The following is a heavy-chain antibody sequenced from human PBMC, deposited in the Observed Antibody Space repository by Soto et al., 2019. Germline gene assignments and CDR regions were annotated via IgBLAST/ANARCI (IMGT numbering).Heavy chain of an antibody. CDR2: IKQDGSEK. J-gene: IGHJ6*02. D-gene: IGHD2-2*01. CDR1: GFTFSSYW. Sequence: GGSLRLSCAASGFTFSSYWMSWVRQAPGKGLEWVANIKQDGSEKYYVDSVKGRFTISRDNAKNSLYLQMNSLRAEDTAVYYCARDLSIVVVPAAMWSDYYYYGMDVWGQGTTVTVSS. CDR3: ARDLSIVVVPAAMWSDYYYYGMDV. V-gene: IGHV3-7*05.